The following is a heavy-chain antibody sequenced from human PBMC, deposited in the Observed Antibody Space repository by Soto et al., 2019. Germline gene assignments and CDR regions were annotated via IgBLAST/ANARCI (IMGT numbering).Heavy chain of an antibody. Sequence: QLQLQESGPGLVKPSETLSLTCTVSGGSISSSSYYWGWIRQPPGKGLEWIGSIYYSGSTYYNPSLKSRVPISVDTSKNQFSLKLSSVTAADTAVYYCARLAIRYGSTSREPERNGFEGYWGQGTLVTVSS. CDR2: IYYSGST. D-gene: IGHD2-2*01. CDR1: GGSISSSSYY. J-gene: IGHJ4*02. V-gene: IGHV4-39*01. CDR3: ARLAIRYGSTSREPERNGFEGY.